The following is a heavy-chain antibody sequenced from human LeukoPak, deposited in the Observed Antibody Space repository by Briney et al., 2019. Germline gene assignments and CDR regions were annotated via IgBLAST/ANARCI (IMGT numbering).Heavy chain of an antibody. J-gene: IGHJ4*02. Sequence: PGGSLRLSCAASGFTFSSYAMSWARQAPGKGLEWVSAISGSGGNTYYADSVKGRFTISRDSSKNTLYLQMNSLRAEDTAVYYCVKGDGYSSSRPDYWGQGTLVTVSS. D-gene: IGHD6-13*01. CDR2: ISGSGGNT. CDR3: VKGDGYSSSRPDY. V-gene: IGHV3-23*01. CDR1: GFTFSSYA.